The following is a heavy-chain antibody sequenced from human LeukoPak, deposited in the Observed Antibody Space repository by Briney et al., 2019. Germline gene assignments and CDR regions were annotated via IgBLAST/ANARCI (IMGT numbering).Heavy chain of an antibody. CDR2: ISAYNGNT. CDR3: ARDGRETYCSSTSCYGPGYYYMDV. D-gene: IGHD2-2*01. CDR1: GYTFTSYG. V-gene: IGHV1-18*01. J-gene: IGHJ6*03. Sequence: ASVKVSCKASGYTFTSYGISWVRQAPGQGLEWMGWISAYNGNTNYAQKLQGRVTMTTDTSTSTAYMELRSLRSDDTAVYYCARDGRETYCSSTSCYGPGYYYMDVWSKGTTVTVSS.